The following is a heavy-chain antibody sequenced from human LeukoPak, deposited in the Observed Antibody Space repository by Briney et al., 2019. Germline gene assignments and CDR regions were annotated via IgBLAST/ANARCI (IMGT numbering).Heavy chain of an antibody. D-gene: IGHD3-10*01. CDR2: MYYSGST. J-gene: IGHJ6*03. V-gene: IGHV4-59*01. Sequence: SETLSLTCTVSGGSISSYYWSWIRQPPGKGLEWIGYMYYSGSTNYNPSLKSRVTISVDTSKNQFSLKLSSVTAADTAVYYCARGMGGSGSYYNSLPYYYYMDVWGKGTTVTISS. CDR3: ARGMGGSGSYYNSLPYYYYMDV. CDR1: GGSISSYY.